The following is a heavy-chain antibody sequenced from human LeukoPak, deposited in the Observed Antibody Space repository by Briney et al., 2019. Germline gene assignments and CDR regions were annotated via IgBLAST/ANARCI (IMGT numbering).Heavy chain of an antibody. V-gene: IGHV3-21*04. CDR3: ARGAGYYDFWSGYYTSDAFDI. Sequence: GGSLRLSCAASGFTFSSYTMSWVRQAPGKGLEWVSSISTSSSYMYYGDSVKGRFAIPRDNAKNSLYLQMSSLRAEDTAVYYCARGAGYYDFWSGYYTSDAFDIWGQGTMVTVSS. CDR2: ISTSSSYM. J-gene: IGHJ3*02. D-gene: IGHD3-3*01. CDR1: GFTFSSYT.